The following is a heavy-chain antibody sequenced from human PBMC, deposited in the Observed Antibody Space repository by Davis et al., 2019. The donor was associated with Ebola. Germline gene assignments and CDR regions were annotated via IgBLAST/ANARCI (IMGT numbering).Heavy chain of an antibody. CDR2: IKSKSDGGAA. CDR1: GFTFSSYG. J-gene: IGHJ4*01. CDR3: TRHDGNSTN. Sequence: PGGSLRLSCAASGFTFSSYGMHWVRQAPGKGLEWIGRIKSKSDGGAADYAAPVKGRFTISRDDSKNTAYLQMNSLKTEDTAVYYCTRHDGNSTNWGQGTLVTVSS. D-gene: IGHD4-23*01. V-gene: IGHV3-15*01.